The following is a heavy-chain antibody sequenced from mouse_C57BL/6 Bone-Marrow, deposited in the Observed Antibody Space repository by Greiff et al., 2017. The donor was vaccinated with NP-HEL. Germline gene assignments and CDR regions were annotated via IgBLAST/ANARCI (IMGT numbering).Heavy chain of an antibody. J-gene: IGHJ2*01. CDR2: IWTGGGT. CDR3: ARNYYGSSYGAFDV. CDR1: GFSFTSYA. D-gene: IGHD1-1*01. V-gene: IGHV2-9-1*01. Sequence: QVQLKESGPGLVAPSQSLSITCTVSGFSFTSYAISWVRQPPGKGLEWLGVIWTGGGTNYNSALKSRLSISKDNSKSQVFLKMNSLQTDDTARYYCARNYYGSSYGAFDVWGQGTTLTVSS.